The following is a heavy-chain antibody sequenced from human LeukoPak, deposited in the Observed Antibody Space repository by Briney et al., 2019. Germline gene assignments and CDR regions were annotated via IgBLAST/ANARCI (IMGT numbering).Heavy chain of an antibody. CDR1: GFIFSTHG. Sequence: PGGSLRLSCAASGFIFSTHGMHWVRQAPGKGLEWLAFIRYDGSNKYYADSVKGRFTISRDNSKNTLYLQMNSLRAEDTAVYYCAKEIMSSAGDDAFDIWGQGTMVTVSS. V-gene: IGHV3-30*02. D-gene: IGHD2-15*01. CDR3: AKEIMSSAGDDAFDI. CDR2: IRYDGSNK. J-gene: IGHJ3*02.